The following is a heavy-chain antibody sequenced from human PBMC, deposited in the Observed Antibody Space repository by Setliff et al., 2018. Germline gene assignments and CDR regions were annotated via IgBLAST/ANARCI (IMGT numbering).Heavy chain of an antibody. CDR3: AGGAFGSRWYVRPWFDP. D-gene: IGHD6-13*01. CDR2: IDQSGGT. J-gene: IGHJ5*02. Sequence: SETLSLTCAVYGDSLSGYFWTWIRQPPGRGLEWIGDIDQSGGTNYNPSLKSRLTISVDTSKNQFSLSLSSVTAADTAVYYCAGGAFGSRWYVRPWFDPWGQGTLVTVSS. V-gene: IGHV4-34*01. CDR1: GDSLSGYF.